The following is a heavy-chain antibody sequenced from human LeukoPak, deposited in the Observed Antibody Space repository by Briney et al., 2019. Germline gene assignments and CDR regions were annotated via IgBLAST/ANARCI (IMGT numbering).Heavy chain of an antibody. D-gene: IGHD1-26*01. V-gene: IGHV1-2*02. Sequence: ASVKVSYKASGYTFTGYYMHWVRQAPGRGLEWMGWINPNSGGTNYAQKFQGRVTMTRDTSISTAYMELSRLRSDDTAVYYCAREPPRYRGPFDYWGQGTLVTVSS. CDR3: AREPPRYRGPFDY. CDR1: GYTFTGYY. CDR2: INPNSGGT. J-gene: IGHJ4*02.